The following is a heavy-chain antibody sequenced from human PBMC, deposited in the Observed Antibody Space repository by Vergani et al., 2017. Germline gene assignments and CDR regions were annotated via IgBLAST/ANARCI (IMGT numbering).Heavy chain of an antibody. J-gene: IGHJ5*02. D-gene: IGHD3-10*01. CDR3: ARDGITMVRGTLNWFDP. CDR1: GYTFTGYY. V-gene: IGHV1-2*02. Sequence: QVQLVQSGAEVKRSGTSVKVSCKASGYTFTGYYMNWVRQAPGQGLEWMGWINPNSGGTNYAQKFQGRVTMTRDTSISTAYMELSRLRSDDTAVYYCARDGITMVRGTLNWFDPWGQGTLVTVSS. CDR2: INPNSGGT.